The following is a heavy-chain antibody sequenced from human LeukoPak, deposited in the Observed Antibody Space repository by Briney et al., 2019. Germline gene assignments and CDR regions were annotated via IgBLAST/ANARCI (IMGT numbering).Heavy chain of an antibody. D-gene: IGHD5-18*01. CDR2: IYHSGST. CDR1: GDSISTYY. J-gene: IGHJ3*02. V-gene: IGHV4-59*01. CDR3: ARSDGYGLVGI. Sequence: PSETLSLTCTVSGDSISTYYWSWIRQSPGKGLEWIGYIYHSGSTKYNPSLKSRVTISVDTSKKQFSLKLSSVTAADTAVYYCARSDGYGLVGIWGQGTMVTVSS.